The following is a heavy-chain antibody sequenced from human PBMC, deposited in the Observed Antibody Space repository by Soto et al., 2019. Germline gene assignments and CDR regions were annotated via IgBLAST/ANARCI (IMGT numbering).Heavy chain of an antibody. CDR1: GGSISSADYY. V-gene: IGHV4-30-4*01. J-gene: IGHJ6*02. CDR3: ARGIADRPARLGMDV. CDR2: IYDSGSS. Sequence: QVQLQESGPGLVNPSQTLSLTCTVSGGSISSADYYWTWIRQPPGKGLEWIGYIYDSGSSSDNPSLKSRFTISVDPSKNQFSLKLSSVTAADTAVYYCARGIADRPARLGMDVWGQGTTVTVSS. D-gene: IGHD6-6*01.